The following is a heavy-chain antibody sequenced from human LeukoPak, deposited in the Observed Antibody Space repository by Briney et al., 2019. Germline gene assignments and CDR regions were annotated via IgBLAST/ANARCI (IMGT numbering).Heavy chain of an antibody. CDR3: ARDRGSCGPSDY. V-gene: IGHV1-18*01. Sequence: ASVKVSCKASGYTFTAYGVSWVRQAPGQGLEWMGWISVYHGKTNYAQNLQGRVTMTTDTSTTTVYMELRSLRYDDTAVYYCARDRGSCGPSDYWGQGTLVTVSS. D-gene: IGHD5-18*01. CDR2: ISVYHGKT. J-gene: IGHJ4*02. CDR1: GYTFTAYG.